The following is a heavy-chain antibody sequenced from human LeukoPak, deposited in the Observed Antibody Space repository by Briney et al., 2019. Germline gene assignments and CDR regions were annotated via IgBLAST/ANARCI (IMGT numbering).Heavy chain of an antibody. CDR2: ICAYNGNT. Sequence: ASVKVSCKASGYTFTSYGISWVRQAPGQGLEWMGWICAYNGNTNCAQKLQGRVTMTTDTSTSTAYMELRSLRSDDTAVYYCARDLLVSGPEQLLFFSYWGQGILVTVSS. CDR3: ARDLLVSGPEQLLFFSY. J-gene: IGHJ4*02. CDR1: GYTFTSYG. D-gene: IGHD2-2*01. V-gene: IGHV1-18*04.